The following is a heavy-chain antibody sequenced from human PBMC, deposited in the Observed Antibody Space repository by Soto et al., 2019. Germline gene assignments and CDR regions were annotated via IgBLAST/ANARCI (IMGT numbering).Heavy chain of an antibody. D-gene: IGHD4-17*01. Sequence: QITLKESGPSPVKPTQTLTVTCTFSGFSLSNSGVGVAWIRQPPGKALEWLALIYGDNDKRYSPSLKTRLTNTKDTYKNQVVLTMTNMDPVDTATYYCAHCTLHDYGDYDPGTAHGFDSWGQGTLVTVSS. CDR2: IYGDNDK. CDR1: GFSLSNSGVG. J-gene: IGHJ4*02. V-gene: IGHV2-5*02. CDR3: AHCTLHDYGDYDPGTAHGFDS.